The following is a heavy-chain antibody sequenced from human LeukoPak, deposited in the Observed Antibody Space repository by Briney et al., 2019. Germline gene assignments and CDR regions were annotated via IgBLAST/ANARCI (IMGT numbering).Heavy chain of an antibody. CDR1: GGSFSGYY. Sequence: PSETLSLTCAVYGGSFSGYYWSWIRQPPGKGLEWIGEINHSGSTNYNPSLKSRVTISVDTSKNQFSLKLSSVTAAETAVNYCATEYSSSSDYYYYYMDVWGKGTTVTVSS. CDR2: INHSGST. J-gene: IGHJ6*03. V-gene: IGHV4-34*01. D-gene: IGHD6-6*01. CDR3: ATEYSSSSDYYYYYMDV.